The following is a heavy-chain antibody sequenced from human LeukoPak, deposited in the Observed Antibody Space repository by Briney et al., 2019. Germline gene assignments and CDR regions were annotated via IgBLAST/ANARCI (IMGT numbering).Heavy chain of an antibody. CDR1: GGSISSSSYY. CDR2: IYYSGST. J-gene: IGHJ3*02. D-gene: IGHD6-6*01. CDR3: ARHSSSSVAFDI. Sequence: SETLSLTCTVSGGSISSSSYYWGWIRQPPGKGLGWIGSIYYSGSTYYNPSLKSRVTISVDTSKNQFSLKLSSVTAADTAVYYCARHSSSSVAFDIWGQGTMVTVSS. V-gene: IGHV4-39*01.